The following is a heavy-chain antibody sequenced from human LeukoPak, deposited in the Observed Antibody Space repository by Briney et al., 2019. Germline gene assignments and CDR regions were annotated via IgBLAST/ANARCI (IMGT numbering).Heavy chain of an antibody. V-gene: IGHV4-59*11. J-gene: IGHJ6*03. CDR2: IYYSGST. CDR3: ARLQLTYYYMDV. D-gene: IGHD6-6*01. CDR1: GGSISSHY. Sequence: SETLSLTCTVSGGSISSHYWSWIRQPPGKGLEWIGYIYYSGSTNYNPSLKSRVTISVDTSKNQFSLKLSSVTAADTAVYHCARLQLTYYYMDVWGKGTTVTVSS.